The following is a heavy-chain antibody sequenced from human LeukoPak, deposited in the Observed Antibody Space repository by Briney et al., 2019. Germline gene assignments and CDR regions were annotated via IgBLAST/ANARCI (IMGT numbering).Heavy chain of an antibody. CDR1: EFSIRLNY. CDR3: AKDPAYASSWYSDF. J-gene: IGHJ4*02. CDR2: VYSGGDK. V-gene: IGHV3-53*01. D-gene: IGHD6-13*01. Sequence: GGSLRLSCAASEFSIRLNYMTWVRQAPGKGLEWVSIVYSGGDKYYADSVKGRFTISRDNSKNTLYLQMSSLRAEDTAVYYCAKDPAYASSWYSDFWGQGTLVTVSS.